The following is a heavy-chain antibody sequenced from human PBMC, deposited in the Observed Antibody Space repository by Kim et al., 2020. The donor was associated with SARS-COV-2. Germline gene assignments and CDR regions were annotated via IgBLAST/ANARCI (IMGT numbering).Heavy chain of an antibody. J-gene: IGHJ4*02. CDR3: ARDGGFLEWPPFDY. V-gene: IGHV1-46*01. D-gene: IGHD3-3*01. Sequence: AQTFQSRVTMTRDTSTSTVYMVLSSLRSEDTAVYYCARDGGFLEWPPFDYWGQGTLVTVSS.